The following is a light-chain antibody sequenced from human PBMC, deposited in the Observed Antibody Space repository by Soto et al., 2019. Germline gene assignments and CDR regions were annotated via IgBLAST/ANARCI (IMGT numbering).Light chain of an antibody. J-gene: IGLJ2*01. CDR2: DVS. V-gene: IGLV2-14*03. CDR3: SSFSSNTLV. CDR1: SSDIGRNY. Sequence: QSALTQPASVSGSPGQSITISCTGASSDIGRNYVSWYQQQHPGKAPKLIIYDVSNRPQGVSNRFSGSKFDNTASLTISGLQPEDESDYYCSSFSSNTLVFGGGTKLTVL.